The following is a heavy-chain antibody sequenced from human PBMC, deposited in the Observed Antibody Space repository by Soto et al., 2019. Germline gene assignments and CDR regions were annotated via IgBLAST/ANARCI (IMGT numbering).Heavy chain of an antibody. CDR3: ARARGGEWFGEQLS. V-gene: IGHV3-13*04. D-gene: IGHD3-10*01. CDR2: IGTPGDT. CDR1: GFTFSDYD. Sequence: EVQLVESGGGLVQPGGSLRLSCAASGFTFSDYDMHWVRQATGKSLEWVSAIGTPGDTYYTGSVKGRFTISRENAKNSVYRQMNSLRAGVTAVYYCARARGGEWFGEQLSWGQGILVTVSS. J-gene: IGHJ4*02.